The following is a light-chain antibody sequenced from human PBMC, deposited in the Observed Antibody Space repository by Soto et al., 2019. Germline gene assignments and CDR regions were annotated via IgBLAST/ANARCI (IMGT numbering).Light chain of an antibody. J-gene: IGLJ1*01. CDR1: GLPKRY. V-gene: IGLV3-25*02. CDR2: KDS. Sequence: SYELTQPPSVSVSPGQTARITCSGDGLPKRYAYWYQQRPGQAPVLVIYKDSERPSGIPERFSGSSSGTTVTLTISGVQAEDEADYYCQSADRSESYYVFGTGTKVTVL. CDR3: QSADRSESYYV.